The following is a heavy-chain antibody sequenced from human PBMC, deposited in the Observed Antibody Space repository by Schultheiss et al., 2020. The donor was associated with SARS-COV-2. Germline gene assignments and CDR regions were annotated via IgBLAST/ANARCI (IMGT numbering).Heavy chain of an antibody. Sequence: GGSLRLSCAASGFTFSSYSMNWVRQAPGKGLEWVSSISSSSTIYYADSVKGRFTISRDNAKNSLYLQMNSLRAEDTAVYYCARDVEGSGGWYPGDYWGQGTLVTVSS. CDR3: ARDVEGSGGWYPGDY. CDR1: GFTFSSYS. J-gene: IGHJ4*02. V-gene: IGHV3-69-1*02. CDR2: ISSSSTI. D-gene: IGHD6-19*01.